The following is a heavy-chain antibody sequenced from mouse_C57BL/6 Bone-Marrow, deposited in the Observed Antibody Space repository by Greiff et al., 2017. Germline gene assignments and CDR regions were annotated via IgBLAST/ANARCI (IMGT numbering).Heavy chain of an antibody. Sequence: EVKLVESGGGLVKPGGSLKLSCAASGFTFSSYALSWGRQTPEKRLVWGATFSDGGSYTYYPDTVKGRFTISSDNAKNHLYLQMSHLKSEDTARYYCAGDGYFLFAYWGQGTLVTVSA. V-gene: IGHV5-4*03. J-gene: IGHJ3*01. CDR1: GFTFSSYA. CDR3: AGDGYFLFAY. D-gene: IGHD2-3*01. CDR2: FSDGGSYT.